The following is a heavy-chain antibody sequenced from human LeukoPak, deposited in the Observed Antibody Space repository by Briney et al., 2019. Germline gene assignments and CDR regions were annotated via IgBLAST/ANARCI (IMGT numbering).Heavy chain of an antibody. Sequence: ESGGSLRLSCTASGFTFSSYWMHWIRQAPGKGLVWVSHIKSDGSGINYADSVNGRFTISRDNAKNTLYLQMNSLRAEDTALYYCTSGSYYNDYWGRGTLVTVSS. CDR2: IKSDGSGI. D-gene: IGHD3-10*01. V-gene: IGHV3-74*01. CDR1: GFTFSSYW. CDR3: TSGSYYNDY. J-gene: IGHJ4*02.